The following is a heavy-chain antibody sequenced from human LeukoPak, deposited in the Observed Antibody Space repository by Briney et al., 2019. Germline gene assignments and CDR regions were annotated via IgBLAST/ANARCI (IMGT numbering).Heavy chain of an antibody. V-gene: IGHV4-39*07. J-gene: IGHJ4*02. D-gene: IGHD3-22*01. Sequence: SETLSLTCTVSGGSISSSSYYWGCIRQPPGKGLECIGSIYYSGSTYCNPSLKSRVTISVDTSKNQFSLKLSSVTAADTAVYYCARDDTYYYDSSGYYAFDYWGQGTLVTVSS. CDR1: GGSISSSSYY. CDR2: IYYSGST. CDR3: ARDDTYYYDSSGYYAFDY.